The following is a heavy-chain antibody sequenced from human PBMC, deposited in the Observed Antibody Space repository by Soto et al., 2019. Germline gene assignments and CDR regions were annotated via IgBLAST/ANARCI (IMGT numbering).Heavy chain of an antibody. D-gene: IGHD3-3*01. V-gene: IGHV1-18*01. CDR2: ISAYNGNT. CDR1: GYTFTSYG. CDR3: ARGAYYAFWCGSSPDAYYFDY. J-gene: IGHJ4*02. Sequence: QVQLVQSGAEVKKPGASVKVSCKASGYTFTSYGISWVRQAPGQGLEWMGWISAYNGNTNYAQKLQGRVTMTTDTSTSTAYRELRSLRSDDTAVYYCARGAYYAFWCGSSPDAYYFDYWGQGTLGTVSS.